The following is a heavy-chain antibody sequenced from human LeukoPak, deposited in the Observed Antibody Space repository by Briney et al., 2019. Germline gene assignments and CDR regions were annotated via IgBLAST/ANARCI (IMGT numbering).Heavy chain of an antibody. CDR3: ARIPTIYCGGDCYSDY. J-gene: IGHJ4*02. CDR2: INPSGGST. D-gene: IGHD2-21*02. CDR1: GYTFTSYY. Sequence: ASVKVSCKASGYTFTSYYMHWVRQAPGQGLEWMGIINPSGGSTSYAQKFQGRVTMTGDTSTSTVYMELSSLRSEDTAVYYCARIPTIYCGGDCYSDYWGQGTLVTVSS. V-gene: IGHV1-46*01.